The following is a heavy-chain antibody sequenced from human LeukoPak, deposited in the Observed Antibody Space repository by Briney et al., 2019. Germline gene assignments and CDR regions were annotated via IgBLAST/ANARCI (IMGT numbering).Heavy chain of an antibody. Sequence: GGSLRLSCAASGFTFSSYWVSWVRQAPGKGLVWVSRITGDGTSTTYADSVKGRFTISRDNAKNTLYLQMKSLRAEDTAVYYCVRDDNYNPRVWGQGTLVTVSS. CDR3: VRDDNYNPRV. V-gene: IGHV3-74*01. CDR2: ITGDGTST. CDR1: GFTFSSYW. D-gene: IGHD4-11*01. J-gene: IGHJ4*02.